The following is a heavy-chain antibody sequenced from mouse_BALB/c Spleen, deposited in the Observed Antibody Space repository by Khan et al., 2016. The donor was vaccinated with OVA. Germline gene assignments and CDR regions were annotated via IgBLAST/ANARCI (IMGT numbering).Heavy chain of an antibody. V-gene: IGHV1-76*01. Sequence: QVQLKQSGAELVRPGTSVRLSCKTSGYIFTSYWIHWVKQRSGQGLEWIARIYPGTDNTYYNEKFKDRATLTADKSSSTAYLQLSSLKSEDSAVLFCAREEALYYFDYWGQGTTLTVSS. CDR3: AREEALYYFDY. D-gene: IGHD3-2*02. CDR2: IYPGTDNT. J-gene: IGHJ2*01. CDR1: GYIFTSYW.